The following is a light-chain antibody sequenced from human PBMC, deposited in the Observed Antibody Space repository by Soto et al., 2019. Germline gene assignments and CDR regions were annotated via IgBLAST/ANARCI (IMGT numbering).Light chain of an antibody. CDR1: QSVSSY. CDR3: QQRSNWPPNLT. CDR2: DAS. V-gene: IGKV3-11*01. J-gene: IGKJ4*01. Sequence: EIVLTQSPATLSLSPGERATLSCRASQSVSSYLAWYQQKPGQAPRLLIYDASNRATGIPARFSGSGSRTDFTLTISSLEPEDFAVYYCQQRSNWPPNLTFGGGTKVEIK.